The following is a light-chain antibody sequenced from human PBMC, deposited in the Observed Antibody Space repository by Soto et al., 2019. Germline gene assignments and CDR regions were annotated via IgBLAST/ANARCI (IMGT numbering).Light chain of an antibody. J-gene: IGKJ1*01. Sequence: EIVMTQSPATLSVSPGERATLSCRASQSVSSNLAWYQQKPGQTPRLLIYGASARAIGIPARFSGSGSGTDFTLTISSLQSEDFAVYFCQQYHNLWTFGQGTKVDLK. CDR3: QQYHNLWT. CDR1: QSVSSN. V-gene: IGKV3-15*01. CDR2: GAS.